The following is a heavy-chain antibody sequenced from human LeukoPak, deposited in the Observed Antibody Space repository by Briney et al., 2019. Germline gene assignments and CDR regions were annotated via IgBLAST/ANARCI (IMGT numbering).Heavy chain of an antibody. CDR2: IYHSGST. Sequence: SETLSLTCTVSGYSISSGYYWGWIRQPPGKGLEWIGSIYHSGSTYYNPSLKSRVTISVDTSKNQFSLKLSSVTAADTAVYYCASYSGWFDYWGQGTLVTVSS. CDR1: GYSISSGYY. CDR3: ASYSGWFDY. V-gene: IGHV4-38-2*02. D-gene: IGHD6-19*01. J-gene: IGHJ4*02.